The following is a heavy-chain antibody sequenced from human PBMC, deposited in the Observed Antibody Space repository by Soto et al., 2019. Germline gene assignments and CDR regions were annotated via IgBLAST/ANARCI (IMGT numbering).Heavy chain of an antibody. CDR3: AKRNWGGWYFDL. CDR2: ISGSGDST. J-gene: IGHJ2*01. Sequence: EVQLLESGGGLVQPGGSLRLSCAASGFTFSSYAMSWVRQAPGKGLEWVSVISGSGDSTYYADSVKGRFTISSDNSKNTLYLQMNSLRAEDTAVYYCAKRNWGGWYFDLWGRGTLVTVSS. D-gene: IGHD7-27*01. CDR1: GFTFSSYA. V-gene: IGHV3-23*01.